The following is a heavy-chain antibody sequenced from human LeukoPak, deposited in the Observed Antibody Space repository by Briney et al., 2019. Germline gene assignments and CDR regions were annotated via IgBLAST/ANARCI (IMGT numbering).Heavy chain of an antibody. D-gene: IGHD3-16*01. V-gene: IGHV3-33*06. CDR3: AKGGDQFRGYLDA. CDR1: GFMFSRLG. J-gene: IGHJ6*03. Sequence: PGGSLRLSCTASGFMFSRLGMQWVRQAPGEGLEWVAMIWHDGSVEEYADSVKGRFTISRDNSQNTLYLQMNSLRDDDTAVYYCAKGGDQFRGYLDAWGKGTTVTVSS. CDR2: IWHDGSVE.